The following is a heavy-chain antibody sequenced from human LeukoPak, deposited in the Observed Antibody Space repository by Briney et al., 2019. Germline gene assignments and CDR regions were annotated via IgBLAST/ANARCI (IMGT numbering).Heavy chain of an antibody. Sequence: GGSLRLSCAASGFTFSSYGMSWVRQAPGRGLEWVGFIRSKTYGGTTQYAASVKGRFTISRDDSKSIAYLQMDSLKTEDTAVYFCSRDYDSANHIDAFGIWGQGTLVTVSP. V-gene: IGHV3-49*04. J-gene: IGHJ3*02. CDR1: GFTFSSYG. CDR2: IRSKTYGGTT. D-gene: IGHD3-10*01. CDR3: SRDYDSANHIDAFGI.